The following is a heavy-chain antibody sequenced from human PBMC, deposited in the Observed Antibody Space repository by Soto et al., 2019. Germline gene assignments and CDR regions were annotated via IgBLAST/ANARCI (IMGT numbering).Heavy chain of an antibody. CDR2: IYYSGST. J-gene: IGHJ4*02. V-gene: IGHV4-59*08. Sequence: SETLSLTCTVSGGSISSYYWSWIRQPPGKGLEWIGYIYYSGSTNYNPSLKSRVTISVDTSKNQFSLKLSSVTAADTAVYYCASHRFSGYDLTFDYWGQGTLVTVSS. D-gene: IGHD5-12*01. CDR1: GGSISSYY. CDR3: ASHRFSGYDLTFDY.